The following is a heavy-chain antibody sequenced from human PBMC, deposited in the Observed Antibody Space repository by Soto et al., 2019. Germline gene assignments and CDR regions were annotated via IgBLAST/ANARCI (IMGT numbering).Heavy chain of an antibody. CDR1: GFTFSSYG. CDR2: ISYDGRNK. D-gene: IGHD3-16*02. V-gene: IGHV3-30*03. J-gene: IGHJ6*02. Sequence: GGSLRLSCAASGFTFSSYGMHWVRQAPGKGLEWVAVISYDGRNKYYADSVKGRFTISRDNSKNILYLQMNSLRAEGTAVYYCARDGNDYVWGSYRSFADVWGQGTTVTVSS. CDR3: ARDGNDYVWGSYRSFADV.